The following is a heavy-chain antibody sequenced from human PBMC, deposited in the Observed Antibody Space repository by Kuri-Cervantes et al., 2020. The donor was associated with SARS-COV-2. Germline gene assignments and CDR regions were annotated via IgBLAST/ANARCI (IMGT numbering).Heavy chain of an antibody. CDR1: GGSISSGDYY. J-gene: IGHJ4*02. D-gene: IGHD4-11*01. Sequence: SETLSLTCTVSGGSISSGDYYWSWIRQPPGKGLEWIGYIYYSGSTYYNPSLKSRVTISVDTSKNQFSLKLSSVTAADTAVYYCARAYSSYVLSDYWGQGTLVTVSS. CDR3: ARAYSSYVLSDY. CDR2: IYYSGST. V-gene: IGHV4-30-4*08.